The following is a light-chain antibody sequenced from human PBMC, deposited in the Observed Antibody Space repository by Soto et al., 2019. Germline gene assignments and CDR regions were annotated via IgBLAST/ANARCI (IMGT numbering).Light chain of an antibody. Sequence: QSALTQPASVSGSPGQSITISCTGTSSDVGSYDLVSWHQHHSGKAPKIIIYEVNKRPSGISDRFSGSKSGNTASLTISGLQAEDEADYFCCSFVRTNGLLFGGGTKLTVL. CDR1: SSDVGSYDL. CDR2: EVN. CDR3: CSFVRTNGLL. J-gene: IGLJ2*01. V-gene: IGLV2-23*02.